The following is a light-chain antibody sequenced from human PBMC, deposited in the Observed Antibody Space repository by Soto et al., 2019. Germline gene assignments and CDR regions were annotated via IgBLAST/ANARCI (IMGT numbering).Light chain of an antibody. Sequence: QSALTQPRSVSGSPGQSVTISCTGTSSDVGGYNYVSWYQQHPGKAPKFMIYDVNRRPSGVPHRFSGSKSGNTASLTISGLQAEDEADYYCCSYAGSYPVVFGGGTKLTVL. V-gene: IGLV2-11*01. CDR2: DVN. CDR3: CSYAGSYPVV. J-gene: IGLJ2*01. CDR1: SSDVGGYNY.